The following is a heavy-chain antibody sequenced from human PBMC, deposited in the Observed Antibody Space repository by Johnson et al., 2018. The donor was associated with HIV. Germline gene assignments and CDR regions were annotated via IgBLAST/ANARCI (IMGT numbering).Heavy chain of an antibody. J-gene: IGHJ3*02. CDR2: ISYDGSNK. V-gene: IGHV3-30-3*01. Sequence: VQLVESGGGVVQPWRSLRLSCAASGFTFSSYAMHWVRQAPGKGLEWVAVISYDGSNKYYADSVKGRFTISRDNSKNTLYLQMNSLRAEDTAVYYCARGLGAAAGAFDIWGQGTMVTVSS. D-gene: IGHD6-13*01. CDR1: GFTFSSYA. CDR3: ARGLGAAAGAFDI.